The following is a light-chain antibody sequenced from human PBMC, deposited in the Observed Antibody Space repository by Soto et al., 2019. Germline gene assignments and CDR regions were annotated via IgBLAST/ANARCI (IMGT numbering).Light chain of an antibody. Sequence: QSALTQPASVSGSPGQSITISCTGTSSDVGGYNYVSWYQQHPGKAPKLMIYDVSNRPSGVSNRFSGSKSGNTASLTISGLQAEDEADYYCSSYTSSSTRVLFGGGTKRTVL. V-gene: IGLV2-14*01. J-gene: IGLJ2*01. CDR2: DVS. CDR1: SSDVGGYNY. CDR3: SSYTSSSTRVL.